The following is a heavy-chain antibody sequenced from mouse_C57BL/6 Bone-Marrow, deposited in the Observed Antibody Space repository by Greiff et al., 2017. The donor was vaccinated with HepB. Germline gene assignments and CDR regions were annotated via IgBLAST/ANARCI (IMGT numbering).Heavy chain of an antibody. CDR1: GYSFTGYY. V-gene: IGHV1-42*01. D-gene: IGHD2-12*01. Sequence: EVQLQQSGPELVKPGASVKISCKASGYSFTGYYMNWVKQSPEKSLEWIGEINPSTGGTTYNQKFKAKATLTVDKSSSTAYMQLKSLTSEDAAVYDWARAGAYYSVWDELAYWGQGTLVTVSA. CDR2: INPSTGGT. J-gene: IGHJ3*01. CDR3: ARAGAYYSVWDELAY.